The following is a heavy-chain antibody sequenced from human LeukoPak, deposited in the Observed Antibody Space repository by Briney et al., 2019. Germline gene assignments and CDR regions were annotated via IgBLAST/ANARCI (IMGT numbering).Heavy chain of an antibody. D-gene: IGHD2-15*01. V-gene: IGHV3-21*01. CDR1: GFTFSSYS. CDR2: VSRSSSNT. Sequence: GGSLRLSCVASGFTFSSYSMNWVRQAAGKGLDWVSSVSRSSSNTYYADSVKDRFTISRDNAKNSLYLQMNSLRAEDTAVYYCARDGASYCRGGSCYFGYWGQGTLVTVSS. CDR3: ARDGASYCRGGSCYFGY. J-gene: IGHJ4*02.